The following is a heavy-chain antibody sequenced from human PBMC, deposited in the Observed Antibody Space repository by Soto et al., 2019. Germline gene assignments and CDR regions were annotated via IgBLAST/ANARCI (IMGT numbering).Heavy chain of an antibody. D-gene: IGHD6-6*01. CDR3: ARDRSIAARRAFHGMDV. J-gene: IGHJ6*02. Sequence: GAPVKLPWKACGYSFTGYYMHWVRQAPGQGLEWMGWINPNSGGTNYAQKFQGWVTMTRDTSISTAYMELSRLRSDDTAVYYCARDRSIAARRAFHGMDVWGQGTTVTVSS. CDR2: INPNSGGT. CDR1: GYSFTGYY. V-gene: IGHV1-2*04.